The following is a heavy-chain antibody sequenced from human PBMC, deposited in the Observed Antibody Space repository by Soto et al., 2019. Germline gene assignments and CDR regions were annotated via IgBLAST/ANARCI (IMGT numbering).Heavy chain of an antibody. CDR3: VGGQYYFDY. D-gene: IGHD3-10*01. CDR1: GFPFTSYG. J-gene: IGHJ4*02. CDR2: ISYDGSDK. V-gene: IGHV3-30*03. Sequence: QVPLVESGGGVVQPGRSLRLSCAASGFPFTSYGMHWVREGPDKGLEWVAIISYDGSDKYYADSVKGRFTISRDNSKNNLYLQMNSLRPEDTALYYCVGGQYYFDYRGQGTLVIVSS.